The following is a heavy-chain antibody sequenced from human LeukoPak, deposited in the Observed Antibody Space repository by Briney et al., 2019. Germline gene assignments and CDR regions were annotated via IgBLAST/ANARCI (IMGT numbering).Heavy chain of an antibody. CDR3: AKAGAYDSSGSFDY. Sequence: GRSLRLSCAASGFTFDDYAMHWVRQAPGKGLEWVSGISWSSGSIGYADSVKGRFTISRDNAKNSQYLQMNSLRAEDTALYYCAKAGAYDSSGSFDYWGQGTLVTVSS. D-gene: IGHD3-22*01. V-gene: IGHV3-9*01. J-gene: IGHJ4*02. CDR2: ISWSSGSI. CDR1: GFTFDDYA.